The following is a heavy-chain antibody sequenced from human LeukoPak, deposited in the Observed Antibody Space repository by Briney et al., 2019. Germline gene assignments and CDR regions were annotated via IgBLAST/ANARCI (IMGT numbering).Heavy chain of an antibody. CDR2: IHHSVSP. V-gene: IGHV4-59*01. D-gene: IGHD1-26*01. CDR1: GGSITTYY. CDR3: ARDILMVGATHYFDY. J-gene: IGHJ4*02. Sequence: PSETLSLTCTVSGGSITTYYWSWLRQSPGRGLEWIGYIHHSVSPTYSPSLKSRVTISVDTSKNQFSLKVSSVTAADTAVYYCARDILMVGATHYFDYWGQGTLVTVSS.